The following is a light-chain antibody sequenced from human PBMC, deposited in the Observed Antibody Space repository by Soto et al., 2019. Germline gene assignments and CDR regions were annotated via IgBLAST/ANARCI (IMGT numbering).Light chain of an antibody. CDR2: EVN. CDR3: SSYAGSSNV. J-gene: IGLJ1*01. CDR1: SSDVGGYSY. Sequence: QSVLTQPPSASGSAGQSVAISCTGTSSDVGGYSYVSWYQQHPGKAPKLMIYEVNKRPSGVPDRFSGSKSGNTASLTVSGLQAEDEADYYRSSYAGSSNVFGTGTKVTVL. V-gene: IGLV2-8*01.